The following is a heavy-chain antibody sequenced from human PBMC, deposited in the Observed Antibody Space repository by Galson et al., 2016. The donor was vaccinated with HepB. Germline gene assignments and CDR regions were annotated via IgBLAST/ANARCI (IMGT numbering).Heavy chain of an antibody. Sequence: TLSLTCTVSGDSISSNSYYWGWIRQPPGKGLEWIGSVYYSVSSYYNPSLESRVTIFIDTSKNQFSLKLTSVTAADTAVYYCARPYSGSNLGGSDNWGRGILVTVPS. CDR1: GDSISSNSYY. CDR3: ARPYSGSNLGGSDN. V-gene: IGHV4-39*01. D-gene: IGHD1-26*01. J-gene: IGHJ4*02. CDR2: VYYSVSS.